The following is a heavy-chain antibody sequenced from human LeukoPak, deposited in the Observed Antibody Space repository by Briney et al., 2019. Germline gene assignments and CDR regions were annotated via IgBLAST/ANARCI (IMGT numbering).Heavy chain of an antibody. CDR2: IYYSGST. CDR3: ARGDRDCGWFDP. J-gene: IGHJ5*02. D-gene: IGHD3/OR15-3a*01. Sequence: SETLSLTCTVSGGSISSYYWSWTRQPPGNGLEWIGYIYYSGSTNYNPSLKSRVTISVDTSKNHFSLKLSSVTAADTAVYYCARGDRDCGWFDPWGQGTLVTVSS. V-gene: IGHV4-59*01. CDR1: GGSISSYY.